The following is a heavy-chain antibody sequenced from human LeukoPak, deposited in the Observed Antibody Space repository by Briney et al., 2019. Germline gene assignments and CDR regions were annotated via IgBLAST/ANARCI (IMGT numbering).Heavy chain of an antibody. Sequence: GGSLRLSCAASGFTFSITHALTWVRQAPGKGLEWVSSIGGSGATTYYADSVKGRFTISRDNSKNTLSLQMNSLRAEDTAIYYCAKQLANDYGYDYWGQETLVTVSS. CDR2: IGGSGATT. D-gene: IGHD4/OR15-4a*01. J-gene: IGHJ4*02. CDR3: AKQLANDYGYDY. V-gene: IGHV3-23*01. CDR1: GFTFSITHA.